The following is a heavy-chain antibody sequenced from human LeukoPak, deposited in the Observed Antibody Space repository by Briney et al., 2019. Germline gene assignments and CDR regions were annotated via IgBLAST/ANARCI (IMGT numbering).Heavy chain of an antibody. CDR3: ARDSRSSGSRESFYYFDY. Sequence: ASVKVSCKASGGTFSSYATSWVRQAPGQGLEWMGGIIPIFGTANYAQKFQGRVTITADESTSTAYMELSSLRSEDTAVYYCARDSRSSGSRESFYYFDYWGQGTLVTVSS. CDR2: IIPIFGTA. V-gene: IGHV1-69*13. CDR1: GGTFSSYA. D-gene: IGHD6-19*01. J-gene: IGHJ4*02.